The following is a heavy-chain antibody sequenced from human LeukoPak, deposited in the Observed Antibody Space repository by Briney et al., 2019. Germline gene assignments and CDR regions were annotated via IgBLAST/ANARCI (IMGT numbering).Heavy chain of an antibody. V-gene: IGHV3-30*02. J-gene: IGHJ4*02. D-gene: IGHD2-15*01. CDR1: GFTFSTYG. CDR2: IRFDGTNK. CDR3: AKGYCSGSCYNGLDY. Sequence: GGSLRLSCAASGFTFSTYGMHWVLQATGTGLEGVAFIRFDGTNKYYADSVKGRFAISRDSSKNTLYLQMNSLRAEDTAVYYCAKGYCSGSCYNGLDYWGQGTLVTVSS.